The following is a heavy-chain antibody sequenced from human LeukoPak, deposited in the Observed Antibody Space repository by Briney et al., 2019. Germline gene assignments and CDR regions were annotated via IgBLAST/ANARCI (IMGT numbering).Heavy chain of an antibody. Sequence: GGSLRLSCAASGFTFSSFNMNWVRQAPGKAMEWVSSITSSGTHIFYADSVRGRFTISRDNAKNPLYLQMDSLGPDDKAVYYCARDPYSGNYGNDYYCYMDVWGKGTMVTVSS. J-gene: IGHJ6*03. CDR3: ARDPYSGNYGNDYYCYMDV. D-gene: IGHD1-26*01. CDR2: ITSSGTHI. V-gene: IGHV3-21*01. CDR1: GFTFSSFN.